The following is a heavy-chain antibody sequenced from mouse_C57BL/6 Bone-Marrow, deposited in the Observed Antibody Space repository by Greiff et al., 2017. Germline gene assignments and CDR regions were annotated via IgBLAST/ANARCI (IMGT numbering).Heavy chain of an antibody. CDR3: AIGAYYSNYEGFAY. J-gene: IGHJ3*01. CDR1: GYTFTSYW. CDR2: IHPSDSDT. Sequence: QVHVKQPGAELVKPGASVKVSCKASGYTFTSYWMHWVKQRPGQGLEWIGRIHPSDSDTNYNQKFKGKATLTVDKSSSTAYMQLSSLTSEDSAVYYCAIGAYYSNYEGFAYWGQGTLVTVSA. V-gene: IGHV1-74*01. D-gene: IGHD2-5*01.